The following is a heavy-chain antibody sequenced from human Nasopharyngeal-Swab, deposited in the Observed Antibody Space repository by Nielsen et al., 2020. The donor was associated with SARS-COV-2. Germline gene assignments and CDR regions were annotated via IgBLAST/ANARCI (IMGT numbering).Heavy chain of an antibody. CDR1: GFALNNFV. Sequence: GESLKISCAASGFALNNFVMQWIRQAPGKGLEWVSTIDAGGGNTWYADSVKGRFTISRDNSKSTLYLQMNSLRADDTALYYCADPPFSEYWGQGTLVTVSS. J-gene: IGHJ4*02. CDR3: ADPPFSEY. V-gene: IGHV3-23*01. CDR2: IDAGGGNT.